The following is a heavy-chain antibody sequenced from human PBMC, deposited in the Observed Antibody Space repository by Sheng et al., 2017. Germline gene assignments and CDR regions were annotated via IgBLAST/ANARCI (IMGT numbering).Heavy chain of an antibody. Sequence: EVHLVESGGGLVQPGGSLRLSCAASGFTFRSYWMTWVRQAPGKGLEWVANVKQDESEKYYVDSVKGRFTISRDNAKNSLYLQMNSPRAEDTAVYYCARAWAQVGTAVPPLDHWGQG. D-gene: IGHD6-13*01. V-gene: IGHV3-7*03. CDR3: ARAWAQVGTAVPPLDH. J-gene: IGHJ4*02. CDR1: GFTFRSYW. CDR2: VKQDESEK.